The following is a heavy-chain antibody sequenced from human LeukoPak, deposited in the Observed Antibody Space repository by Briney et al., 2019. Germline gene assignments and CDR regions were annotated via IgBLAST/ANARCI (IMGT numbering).Heavy chain of an antibody. D-gene: IGHD1-7*01. J-gene: IGHJ6*03. Sequence: PSETLSLTCAVYGGSFSGYYWSWIRQPPGKGLEWIGEINHSGSTNYNPSLKSRVTISVDTSKNQFSLKLSSVTAADTAVYYCASSNYRLYMDVWGKGTTVTVSS. V-gene: IGHV4-34*01. CDR3: ASSNYRLYMDV. CDR1: GGSFSGYY. CDR2: INHSGST.